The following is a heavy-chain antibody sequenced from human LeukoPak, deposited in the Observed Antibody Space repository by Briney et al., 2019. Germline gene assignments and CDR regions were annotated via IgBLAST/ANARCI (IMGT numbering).Heavy chain of an antibody. CDR2: IGGSGGAI. V-gene: IGHV3-23*01. D-gene: IGHD5-12*01. CDR1: GFTFSTYG. CDR3: AKWMSRVQAFDT. J-gene: IGHJ3*02. Sequence: QPGGSLRLSCAASGFTFSTYGMSWVRQAPGKGLEWVACIGGSGGAIYYRDSVKGRFTISRDNSKSTLYLQMNSLRADDTAVYFCAKWMSRVQAFDTWGQGTLVTVSS.